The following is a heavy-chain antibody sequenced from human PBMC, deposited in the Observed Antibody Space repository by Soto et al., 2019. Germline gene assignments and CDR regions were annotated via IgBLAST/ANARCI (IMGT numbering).Heavy chain of an antibody. Sequence: GGSLRLSCAASGFTFSSYAMHWVRQAPGKGLEYVSAISSNGGSTYYANSVKGRFTISRDNSKNTLYLQMGSLRAEDMAVYYCARDGEGIAADWGQGTLVTVSS. CDR3: ARDGEGIAAD. J-gene: IGHJ1*01. V-gene: IGHV3-64*01. D-gene: IGHD6-13*01. CDR1: GFTFSSYA. CDR2: ISSNGGST.